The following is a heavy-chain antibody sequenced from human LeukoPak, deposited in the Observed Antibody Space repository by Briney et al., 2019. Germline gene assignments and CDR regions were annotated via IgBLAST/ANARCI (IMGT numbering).Heavy chain of an antibody. V-gene: IGHV4-39*01. CDR3: ARVTRIAEAHWFDP. Sequence: SETLSLTCTVSGGSISSSSYYWGWIRQPPGKGLERIGSIYYSGSTYYNPSLKSRVTISVDTSKNQFSLKLSSVTAADTAVYYCARVTRIAEAHWFDPWGQGTLVTVSS. D-gene: IGHD6-19*01. J-gene: IGHJ5*02. CDR2: IYYSGST. CDR1: GGSISSSSYY.